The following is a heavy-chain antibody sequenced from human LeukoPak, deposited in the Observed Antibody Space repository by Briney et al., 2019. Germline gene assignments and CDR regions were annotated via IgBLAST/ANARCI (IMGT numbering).Heavy chain of an antibody. Sequence: GGSLRLSCAASGFTFSSYGMHWVRQAPGKGLEWVAFIRSDGSNKYYADSVKGRFTISRDNSKNTLYLQMNSLRAEDTAVYYCAKGSDARTTYSRSWPDWGQGTLVTVSS. CDR3: AKGSDARTTYSRSWPD. J-gene: IGHJ4*02. V-gene: IGHV3-30*02. CDR1: GFTFSSYG. CDR2: IRSDGSNK. D-gene: IGHD6-13*01.